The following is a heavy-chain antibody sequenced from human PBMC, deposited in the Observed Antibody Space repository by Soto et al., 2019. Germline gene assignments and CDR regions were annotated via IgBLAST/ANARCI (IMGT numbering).Heavy chain of an antibody. Sequence: QLVESGGGLLKPGGSLRLSCAASGFTFSSYSMNWVRQAPGKGLEWVSSISSSSSYIYYADSVKGRFTISRDNAKNSLYLQMNSLRAEDTAVYYCARGSTVTMVRGVILDPWGQGTLVTVSS. CDR2: ISSSSSYI. J-gene: IGHJ5*02. D-gene: IGHD3-10*01. CDR3: ARGSTVTMVRGVILDP. CDR1: GFTFSSYS. V-gene: IGHV3-21*02.